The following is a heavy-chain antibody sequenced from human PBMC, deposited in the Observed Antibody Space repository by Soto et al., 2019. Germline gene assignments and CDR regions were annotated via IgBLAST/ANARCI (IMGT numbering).Heavy chain of an antibody. V-gene: IGHV1-18*01. J-gene: IGHJ3*02. CDR3: ARDRTAYSNYDAFDI. Sequence: GASVKVSCKASGYTFTSYGISWVRQAPGQGLEWMGWISAYNGNTNYAQKLQGRVTMTTDTSTSTAYMELRSLRSDDTAVYYCARDRTAYSNYDAFDIWGQGTMVTVS. CDR1: GYTFTSYG. CDR2: ISAYNGNT. D-gene: IGHD4-4*01.